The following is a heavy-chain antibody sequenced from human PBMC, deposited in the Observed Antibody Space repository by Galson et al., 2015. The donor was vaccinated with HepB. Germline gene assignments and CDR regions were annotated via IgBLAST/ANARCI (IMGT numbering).Heavy chain of an antibody. D-gene: IGHD6-13*01. V-gene: IGHV3-30*04. CDR1: GFTFSNYA. CDR2: ISYVGSNK. CDR3: ARLSGGGSTAAAGRDF. Sequence: SLRLSCAASGFTFSNYAIHWVRQAPGKGLEWVAVISYVGSNKYYADSVKGRFTISRDNSKNTLYLQMNSLRAEDTAVYYSARLSGGGSTAAAGRDFWGQGTLFIGAS. J-gene: IGHJ4*02.